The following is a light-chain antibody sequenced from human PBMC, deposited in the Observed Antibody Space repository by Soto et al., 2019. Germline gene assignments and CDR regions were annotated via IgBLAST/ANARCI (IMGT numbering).Light chain of an antibody. J-gene: IGKJ1*01. CDR2: DAS. V-gene: IGKV3-20*01. Sequence: EVVLTQSPRTLSLSPGERATLSCRASQAISTNYLAWYQQQKPGQAPRLLIYDASKRATGVPDRFSGSGSGTDFTLVNSGLEPEEFAVYYCQQYGASSWAFGQGTKVEIK. CDR3: QQYGASSWA. CDR1: QAISTNY.